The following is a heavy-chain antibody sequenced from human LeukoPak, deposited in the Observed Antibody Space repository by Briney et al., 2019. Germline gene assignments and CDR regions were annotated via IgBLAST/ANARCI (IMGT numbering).Heavy chain of an antibody. D-gene: IGHD3-3*01. CDR1: GLTFSSYW. Sequence: GGSLRLSCAASGLTFSSYWMSWVRQAPGKGLEWVANIKQDGSEKYYADSVKGRFTISRDNAKNSLYLQMNSLRAEDTAVYYCARAHYDFWSGYYNYWGQGTLVTVSS. CDR2: IKQDGSEK. CDR3: ARAHYDFWSGYYNY. V-gene: IGHV3-7*01. J-gene: IGHJ4*02.